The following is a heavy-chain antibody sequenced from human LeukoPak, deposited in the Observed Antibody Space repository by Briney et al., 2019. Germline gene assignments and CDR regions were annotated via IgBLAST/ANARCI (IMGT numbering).Heavy chain of an antibody. CDR3: AKPYHSKSIGWFDL. CDR2: ISYDGSNK. CDR1: GFTFSSYG. J-gene: IGHJ5*02. V-gene: IGHV3-30*18. D-gene: IGHD3-22*01. Sequence: PGGSLRLSCAASGFTFSSYGMHWVRQAPGKGLEWVAVISYDGSNKYYADSVKGRFTISRDNSKNTLYLQMNSLRAEDTAVYYCAKPYHSKSIGWFDLWGQGTLVTVSS.